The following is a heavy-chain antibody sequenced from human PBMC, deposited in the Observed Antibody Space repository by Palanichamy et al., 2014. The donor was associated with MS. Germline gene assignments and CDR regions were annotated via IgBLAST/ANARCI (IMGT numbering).Heavy chain of an antibody. J-gene: IGHJ4*02. Sequence: EVQLVESGGGLVKPGGSLRLSCAASGFTFSTYSMNWVRQAPGKGLEWVSSIAYISSYIYYADSVRGRFTISRDNAKTSLYLQMNSLRAEDTAVYYCARYDQHTGGYIDLWGQGTLVTVSS. CDR3: ARYDQHTGGYIDL. CDR1: GFTFSTYS. V-gene: IGHV3-21*02. D-gene: IGHD2-8*02. CDR2: IAYISSYI.